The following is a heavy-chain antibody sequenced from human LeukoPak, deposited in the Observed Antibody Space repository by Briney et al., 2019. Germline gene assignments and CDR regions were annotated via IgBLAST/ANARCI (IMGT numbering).Heavy chain of an antibody. D-gene: IGHD2-15*01. CDR2: ISYDGSNK. Sequence: GGSLRLSCAASGFTFSSYAMHWVRQAPGKGLEWVAVISYDGSNKYYADSVKGRFTISGDNSKNTLYLQMNSLRAEDTAVYYCARAGGYCSGGSCYSLDYWGQGTLVTVSS. V-gene: IGHV3-30-3*01. CDR1: GFTFSSYA. J-gene: IGHJ4*02. CDR3: ARAGGYCSGGSCYSLDY.